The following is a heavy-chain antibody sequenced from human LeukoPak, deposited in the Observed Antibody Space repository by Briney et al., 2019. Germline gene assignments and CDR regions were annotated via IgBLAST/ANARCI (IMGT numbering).Heavy chain of an antibody. V-gene: IGHV1-8*01. Sequence: GASVKVSCKASGYTFTSYDINWVRQATGQGLEWMGWMNPNSGNTGYAQEFQGRVTMTRNTSISTAYMELSSLRSEDTAVYYCARGVVTMVRGVITFWFDPWGQGTLVTVSS. CDR1: GYTFTSYD. CDR2: MNPNSGNT. CDR3: ARGVVTMVRGVITFWFDP. J-gene: IGHJ5*02. D-gene: IGHD3-10*01.